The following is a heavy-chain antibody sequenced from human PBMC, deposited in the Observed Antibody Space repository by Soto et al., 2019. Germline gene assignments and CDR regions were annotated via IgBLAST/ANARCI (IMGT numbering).Heavy chain of an antibody. CDR1: GFTFSIYA. Sequence: PGASLRLSCTASGFTFSIYAMSWVRQVPGKGLEWVSTISGNGGTSYADFVRGRFNISRDNSKRTLYLQMNSLRVDDTAMYYCAKDAPGSGWLSDYWGQGTLVTVSS. CDR3: AKDAPGSGWLSDY. V-gene: IGHV3-23*01. D-gene: IGHD3-22*01. J-gene: IGHJ4*02. CDR2: ISGNGGT.